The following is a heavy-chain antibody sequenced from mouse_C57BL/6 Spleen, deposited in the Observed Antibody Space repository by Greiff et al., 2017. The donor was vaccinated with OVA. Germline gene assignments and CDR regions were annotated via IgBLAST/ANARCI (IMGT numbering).Heavy chain of an antibody. CDR1: GYTFTSYW. V-gene: IGHV1-52*01. J-gene: IGHJ2*01. Sequence: VQLQQPGAELVRPGSSVKLSCKASGYTFTSYWMHWVQQRPIQGLEWIGNIDPSDSDTHYNQKFTDKATLTVDKATSTAYMQLSSLTSEDSAVYCGSRSPWLRDDDYWGQGTTLAVSS. CDR3: SRSPWLRDDDY. D-gene: IGHD2-2*01. CDR2: IDPSDSDT.